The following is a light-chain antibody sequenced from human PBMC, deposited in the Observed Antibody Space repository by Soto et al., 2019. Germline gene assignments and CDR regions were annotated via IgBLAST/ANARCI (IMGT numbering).Light chain of an antibody. J-gene: IGKJ4*01. Sequence: DIQMTQSPSSLSASVGYRVTITCRASQNIRSYLNWYQQKPGKAPKLMIFAASSLQSGVPSRFSGSGSGTDFTLTISSLQPEDFATYYCQQSYSTPPTFGGGTKVDIK. CDR3: QQSYSTPPT. CDR2: AAS. CDR1: QNIRSY. V-gene: IGKV1-39*01.